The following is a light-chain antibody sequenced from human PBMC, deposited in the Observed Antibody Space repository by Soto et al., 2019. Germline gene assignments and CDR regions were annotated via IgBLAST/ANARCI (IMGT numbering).Light chain of an antibody. V-gene: IGKV1-5*01. J-gene: IGKJ5*01. Sequence: DIQMTQSPSTLSASVGDRVTITCRASQSINNWLAWYHQKPGNAPKFLIYDASNLESGVPSRSSGSGSGTEFTLTITSRQPEADATYYCQCRDYTPHSTFGQGTRLDIK. CDR1: QSINNW. CDR3: QCRDYTPHST. CDR2: DAS.